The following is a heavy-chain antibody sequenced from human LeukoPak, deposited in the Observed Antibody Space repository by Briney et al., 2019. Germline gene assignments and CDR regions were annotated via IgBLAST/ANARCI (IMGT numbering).Heavy chain of an antibody. V-gene: IGHV3-30*02. CDR2: IGRDGTTK. CDR3: AKDGGWTFDL. Sequence: GGSLRLSWAAAGFTFSNSGMHWVRQAPGKGLEWVAFIGRDGTTKFYADSVRGRFTISGDNSKNTASLQMNSLRTEDTAIYYCAKDGGWTFDLWGQGTMDTVSS. D-gene: IGHD2-15*01. CDR1: GFTFSNSG. J-gene: IGHJ3*01.